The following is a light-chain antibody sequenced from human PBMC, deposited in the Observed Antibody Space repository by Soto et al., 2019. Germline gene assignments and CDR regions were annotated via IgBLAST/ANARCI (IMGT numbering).Light chain of an antibody. CDR2: AAS. CDR3: QQSYRT. J-gene: IGKJ1*01. CDR1: QTISSW. Sequence: DIQMTQSPSTLSGSVGDRVTITCRASQTISSWLAWYQQKPGKAPKLLIYAASSLQSGVPSRFSGSGSGTDFTLTISSLQPEDFATYYCQQSYRTFGQGTKGDIK. V-gene: IGKV1-39*01.